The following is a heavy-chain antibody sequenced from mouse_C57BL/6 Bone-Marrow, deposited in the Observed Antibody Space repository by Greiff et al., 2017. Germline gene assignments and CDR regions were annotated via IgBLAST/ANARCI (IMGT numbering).Heavy chain of an antibody. J-gene: IGHJ3*01. CDR1: GFTFSSYG. V-gene: IGHV5-6*01. Sequence: EVMLVESGGDLVKPGGSLKLSCAASGFTFSSYGLSWVRQTPDKRLEWVATISSGGSYTYYPDSVKGRFTISRDNAKNTLYLQMSSLKSEDTAMYYCARHGLLITTVPFAYWGQGTLVTVSA. D-gene: IGHD1-1*01. CDR3: ARHGLLITTVPFAY. CDR2: ISSGGSYT.